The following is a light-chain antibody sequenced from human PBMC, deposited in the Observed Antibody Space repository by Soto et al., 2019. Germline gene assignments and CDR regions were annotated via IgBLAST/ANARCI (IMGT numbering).Light chain of an antibody. CDR1: SSNIGAGYD. CDR2: GNS. Sequence: QSALTQPPSVSGAPGQRVTISCTGSSSNIGAGYDVHWYQQLPGTAPKLLIYGNSNRPSGVPDRFSGSKSGTSASLAITGLQAEDEADYYCQVWDGSSDHWVFGGGTKLTVL. CDR3: QVWDGSSDHWV. J-gene: IGLJ3*02. V-gene: IGLV1-40*01.